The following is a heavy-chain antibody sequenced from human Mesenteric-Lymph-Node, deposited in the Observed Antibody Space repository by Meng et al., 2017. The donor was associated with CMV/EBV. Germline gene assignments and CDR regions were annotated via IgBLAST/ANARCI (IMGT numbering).Heavy chain of an antibody. J-gene: IGHJ4*02. V-gene: IGHV1-8*01. D-gene: IGHD2/OR15-2a*01. CDR3: ANFNLVSPQGYIDN. Sequence: VSRDSVTSYAINWVRQATGQGLEWMGWMNPKSGETGYAQKFQGRVTMTRDTSTDTDYVELRSLTSEDTAVYYCANFNLVSPQGYIDNWGPGTLSPSPQ. CDR2: MNPKSGET. CDR1: RDSVTSYA.